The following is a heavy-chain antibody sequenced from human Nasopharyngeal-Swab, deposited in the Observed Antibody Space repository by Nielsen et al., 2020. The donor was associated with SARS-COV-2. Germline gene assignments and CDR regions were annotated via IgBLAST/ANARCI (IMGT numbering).Heavy chain of an antibody. Sequence: GESLKISCATSGYRFTDYWIAWVRQAPGKGLECMGTIFPGDSDTRYSPSFEGRVTISVDQSITTAYLHWTSLKASDTAKYYCAIGAAVGTLFLGMDVWGQGTTVTVSS. V-gene: IGHV5-51*01. D-gene: IGHD1-26*01. CDR3: AIGAAVGTLFLGMDV. J-gene: IGHJ6*02. CDR2: IFPGDSDT. CDR1: GYRFTDYW.